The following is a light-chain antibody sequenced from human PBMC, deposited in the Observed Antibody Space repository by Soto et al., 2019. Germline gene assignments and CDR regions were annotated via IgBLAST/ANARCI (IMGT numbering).Light chain of an antibody. V-gene: IGKV1-9*01. Sequence: DIQLTQSPSFLSASVGDRVTITCRASQDVSDYLPWSQHAPGKAPNLLIYAAYTLQSGVPSRFSGSGSGTEFSLTITSLQPEDFATYYCQYLNGAPTITFGQGTRLDVK. CDR1: QDVSDY. J-gene: IGKJ5*01. CDR2: AAY. CDR3: QYLNGAPTIT.